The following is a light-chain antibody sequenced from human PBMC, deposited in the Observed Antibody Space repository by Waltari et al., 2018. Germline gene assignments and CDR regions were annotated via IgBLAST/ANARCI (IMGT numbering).Light chain of an antibody. V-gene: IGLV1-44*01. J-gene: IGLJ2*01. CDR2: INN. Sequence: QSVLTQPPSASGTPGQRVTISCSGSSSNIGSNSVNWYQQFPGTAPKLLISINNPRPSGVPDRFSGSKSGTSASLAISVLQSEDEADYYCAAWDVSGVVFGGGTKVTVL. CDR1: SSNIGSNS. CDR3: AAWDVSGVV.